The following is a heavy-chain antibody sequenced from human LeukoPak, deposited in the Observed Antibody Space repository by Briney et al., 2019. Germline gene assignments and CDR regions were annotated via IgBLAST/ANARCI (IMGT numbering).Heavy chain of an antibody. CDR3: ARDCSSTSRYIGGSDY. V-gene: IGHV1-18*01. J-gene: IGHJ4*02. Sequence: ASVKVSCKASGYTFTSYGISWVRQAPGQGLEWMGWISAYNGNTNYAQKLQGRVTMTTDTSTSTAYMELRSLRSDDTAVYYCARDCSSTSRYIGGSDYWGQGTLVSVSS. D-gene: IGHD2-2*02. CDR1: GYTFTSYG. CDR2: ISAYNGNT.